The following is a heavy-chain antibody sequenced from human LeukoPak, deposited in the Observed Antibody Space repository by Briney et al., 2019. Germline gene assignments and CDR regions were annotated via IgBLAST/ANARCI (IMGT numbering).Heavy chain of an antibody. CDR2: ISSSGSTI. D-gene: IGHD6-13*01. CDR3: ARDSKQLTLDY. CDR1: GFTFSSYE. Sequence: PGGSLRLSCAASGFTFSSYEMNWVRQAPGKGLEWVSYISSSGSTIYYADSVKGRFTISRDNAKNSLYLQMNSLRAEDTAVYYCARDSKQLTLDYWGQGTLVTVSS. V-gene: IGHV3-48*03. J-gene: IGHJ4*02.